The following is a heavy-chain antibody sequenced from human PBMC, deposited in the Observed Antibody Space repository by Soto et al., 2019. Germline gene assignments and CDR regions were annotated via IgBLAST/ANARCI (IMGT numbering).Heavy chain of an antibody. CDR2: IYYSGST. D-gene: IGHD5-12*01. CDR3: ARGDSGYDFRSAFDI. J-gene: IGHJ3*02. Sequence: QVQLQESGPGLVKPSQTLSLTCTVSGGSISSGGYYWSWIRQHPGKGLEWIGHIYYSGSTYYNPSLKSRVTISVDTSKNQFSLKLSSVTAADTAVYYCARGDSGYDFRSAFDIWGQGTMVTVSS. CDR1: GGSISSGGYY. V-gene: IGHV4-31*03.